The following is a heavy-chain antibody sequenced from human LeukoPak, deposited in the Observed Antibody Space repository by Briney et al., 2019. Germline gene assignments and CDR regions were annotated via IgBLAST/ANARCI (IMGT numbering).Heavy chain of an antibody. J-gene: IGHJ4*02. CDR1: GFTFSDYA. V-gene: IGHV3-21*04. CDR2: ISSSSSYI. Sequence: PGGSLRLSCAASGFTFSDYAMSWVRQAPGKGLEWVSSISSSSSYIYYADSMKGRFTISRDNAKNSLYLQMNSLRAEDTAVYYCTKGTIWLPFDYWGQGTLVTVSS. D-gene: IGHD5-18*01. CDR3: TKGTIWLPFDY.